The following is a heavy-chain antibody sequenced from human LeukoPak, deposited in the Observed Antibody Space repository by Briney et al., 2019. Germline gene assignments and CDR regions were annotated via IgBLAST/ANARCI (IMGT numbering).Heavy chain of an antibody. Sequence: PSQTLSLTCTVSGGSISSHYWSWIRQAPGKGLEWIGYIFYSGSTSYNPSLNSRVTISIDTSKIQFSLNLSSVTAADTAVYYCARGKGTSPYFYYYYMDVWGKGTTVTVSS. CDR2: IFYSGST. CDR1: GGSISSHY. CDR3: ARGKGTSPYFYYYYMDV. V-gene: IGHV4-59*11. D-gene: IGHD2-21*01. J-gene: IGHJ6*03.